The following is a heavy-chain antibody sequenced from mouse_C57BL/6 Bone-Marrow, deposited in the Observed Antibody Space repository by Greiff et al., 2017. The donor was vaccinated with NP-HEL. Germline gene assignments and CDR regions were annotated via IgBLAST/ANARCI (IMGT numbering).Heavy chain of an antibody. Sequence: QVQLQQTGAELASPGASVTLSCKASGYTFTDHIMNWVKKRPGQGLEWIGRIYPVSGETNYNQKFMGKDTFSVDRSSSTVYMVLNSLTSEDPAVYYCGREGLEDYAMDYWGQGTSVTVSS. CDR2: IYPVSGET. J-gene: IGHJ4*01. D-gene: IGHD2-10*02. CDR1: GYTFTDHI. V-gene: IGHV1-11*01. CDR3: GREGLEDYAMDY.